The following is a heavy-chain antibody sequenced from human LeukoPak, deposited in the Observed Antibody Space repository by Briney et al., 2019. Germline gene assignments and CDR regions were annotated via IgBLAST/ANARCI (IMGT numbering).Heavy chain of an antibody. Sequence: ASVKVSCKASGYTFTSYYMHWVRQAPGQGLEWMGIINPSGGSTSYAQKFQGRVTMTRDMSTSTVYMELSSLRSEDTAVYYCAREGRAGVVTATDYYYYYYMDVWGKGTTVTVSS. J-gene: IGHJ6*03. CDR1: GYTFTSYY. V-gene: IGHV1-46*01. D-gene: IGHD2-21*02. CDR3: AREGRAGVVTATDYYYYYYMDV. CDR2: INPSGGST.